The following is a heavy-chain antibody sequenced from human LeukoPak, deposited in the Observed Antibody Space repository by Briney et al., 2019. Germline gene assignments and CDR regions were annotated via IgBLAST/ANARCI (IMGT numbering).Heavy chain of an antibody. D-gene: IGHD3-16*02. CDR3: ARDMQLST. J-gene: IGHJ3*01. Sequence: TGGSLRLSCTASGFTFSGSAMSWVRKAPGGGLEWVSLISYSGANSYYTDSVRGRFTISRDNSKDTLFLQMNSLRAEDTAIYYCARDMQLSTWGLGTMVTVSS. CDR1: GFTFSGSA. V-gene: IGHV3-23*01. CDR2: ISYSGANS.